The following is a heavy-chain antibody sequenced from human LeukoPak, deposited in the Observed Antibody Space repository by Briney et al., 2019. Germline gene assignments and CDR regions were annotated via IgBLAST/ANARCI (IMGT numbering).Heavy chain of an antibody. CDR3: AKGPTARPFYYYYMDV. D-gene: IGHD6-6*01. V-gene: IGHV3-30*02. CDR1: GFTFSSYG. J-gene: IGHJ6*03. Sequence: QPGGSLRLSCAASGFTFSSYGMHWVRQAPGKGLEWVAFIRYDGSNKYYADSVKGRFTISRDNSKNTLYLQMNSLRAEDTAVYYCAKGPTARPFYYYYMDVWGKGTTVTASS. CDR2: IRYDGSNK.